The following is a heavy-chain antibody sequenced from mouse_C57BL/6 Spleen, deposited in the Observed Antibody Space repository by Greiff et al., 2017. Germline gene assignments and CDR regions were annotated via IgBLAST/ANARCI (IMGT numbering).Heavy chain of an antibody. CDR3: ARNHYGSSYDYFDV. D-gene: IGHD1-1*01. V-gene: IGHV1-64*01. J-gene: IGHJ1*03. CDR2: IHPNSGST. Sequence: VQLQQPGAELVKPGASVKLSCKASGYTFTSYWMHWVKQRPGQGLEWIGMIHPNSGSTNYNEKFKSKATLTVDKSSSTAYMQLSSLTSEDSAVYYCARNHYGSSYDYFDVWGTGTTVTVSS. CDR1: GYTFTSYW.